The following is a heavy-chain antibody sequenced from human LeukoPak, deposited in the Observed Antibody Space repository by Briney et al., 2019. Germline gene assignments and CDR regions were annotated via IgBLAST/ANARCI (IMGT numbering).Heavy chain of an antibody. Sequence: GESLKISCKGSGYSLTNYWIGWVRQMPGKGLEWMGIIYPADSDTRYSPSLQGQVTISADKSISTAYLQWSSLKASDTAMYYCAKFLSTGSTYWFDTWGQGTLVTVSS. CDR1: GYSLTNYW. CDR3: AKFLSTGSTYWFDT. D-gene: IGHD1-1*01. CDR2: IYPADSDT. V-gene: IGHV5-51*01. J-gene: IGHJ5*02.